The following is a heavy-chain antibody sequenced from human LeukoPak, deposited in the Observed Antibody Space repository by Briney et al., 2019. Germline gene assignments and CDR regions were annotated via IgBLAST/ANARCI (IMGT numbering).Heavy chain of an antibody. CDR3: ARLYNWNEGFDY. D-gene: IGHD1-20*01. V-gene: IGHV3-23*01. J-gene: IGHJ4*02. CDR2: ITASGATT. Sequence: GGSLRLSCAASGFTFSSHALSWVRQAPGKGLEWVSTITASGATTYYADSVRGRFTISRDNSKNTLYLQMNSLRAGDTALYYCARLYNWNEGFDYWGQGTLVTVSS. CDR1: GFTFSSHA.